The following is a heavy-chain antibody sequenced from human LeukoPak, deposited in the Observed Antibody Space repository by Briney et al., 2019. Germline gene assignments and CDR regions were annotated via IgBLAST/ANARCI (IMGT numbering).Heavy chain of an antibody. V-gene: IGHV3-11*04. CDR1: GFTVSSNY. D-gene: IGHD4-17*01. J-gene: IGHJ6*02. Sequence: GESLRLSCAASGFTVSSNYMSWVRQAPGKGLEWVSYISSSGSTIYYADSVKGRFTISRDNAKNSLYLQMNSLRAEDTAVYYCASTVTTDYYYGMDVWGQGTTVTVSS. CDR2: ISSSGSTI. CDR3: ASTVTTDYYYGMDV.